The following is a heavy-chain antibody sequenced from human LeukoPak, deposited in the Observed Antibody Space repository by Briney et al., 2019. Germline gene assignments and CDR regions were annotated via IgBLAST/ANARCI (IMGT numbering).Heavy chain of an antibody. CDR1: GYTFTSYY. CDR2: INPSGGST. CDR3: AREGYDYGFDY. V-gene: IGHV1-46*01. J-gene: IGHJ4*02. Sequence: ASVKVSCEASGYTFTSYYMHWVRQAPGQGLEWMGIINPSGGSTSYAQKFQGRVTMTRDTSTSTVYMELSSLRSEDTAVYYCAREGYDYGFDYWGQGTLVTVSS. D-gene: IGHD5-12*01.